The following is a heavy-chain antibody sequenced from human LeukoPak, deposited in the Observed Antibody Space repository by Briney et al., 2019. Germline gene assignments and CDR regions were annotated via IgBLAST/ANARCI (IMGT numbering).Heavy chain of an antibody. V-gene: IGHV3-48*01. CDR2: ISSASNTI. J-gene: IGHJ5*02. D-gene: IGHD3-10*01. CDR3: ARDGWFGDYNWFDP. Sequence: VGSLRLSCAASGLTFSSYSMNWVRQAPGKGLEWVSYISSASNTIYYADSVKGRFTISRDNAKNSLYLQMNSLRAEDTAMYYCARDGWFGDYNWFDPWGQGTLVTVSS. CDR1: GLTFSSYS.